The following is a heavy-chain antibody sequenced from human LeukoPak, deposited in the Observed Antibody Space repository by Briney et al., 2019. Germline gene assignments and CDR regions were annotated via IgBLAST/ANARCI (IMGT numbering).Heavy chain of an antibody. CDR2: IYYSGST. J-gene: IGHJ4*02. D-gene: IGHD6-13*01. CDR3: ARVFMGSSWHFDY. V-gene: IGHV4-59*01. CDR1: GGSISSYY. Sequence: PSETLSLTCTVSGGSISSYYWSWIRQPPGKGLEWIGYIYYSGSTNYNPSLKSRVTISVDTSENQFSLKLSSVTAADTAVYYCARVFMGSSWHFDYWGQGTLVTVSS.